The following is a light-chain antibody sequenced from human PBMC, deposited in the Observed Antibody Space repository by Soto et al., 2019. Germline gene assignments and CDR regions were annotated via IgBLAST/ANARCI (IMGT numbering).Light chain of an antibody. CDR1: QSVGSNY. J-gene: IGKJ1*01. V-gene: IGKV3-20*01. Sequence: EIVLTQSPATLSLSPGERANLSCRASQSVGSNYLTWYQQKPGQAPRLLIHGASSRATGIPDRFSGSGSGTDFTLIISRLEPEDFAVYYCQQYGSSPRTFGQGTKVDI. CDR2: GAS. CDR3: QQYGSSPRT.